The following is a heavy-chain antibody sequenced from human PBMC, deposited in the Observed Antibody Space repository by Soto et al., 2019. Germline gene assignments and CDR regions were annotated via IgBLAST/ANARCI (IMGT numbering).Heavy chain of an antibody. V-gene: IGHV3-30*18. CDR3: VKGFGNYWAFDI. Sequence: PGGSLRLSCAASGFTFSTYGMHWVRLAPGKGLEWVAFISHDGSNKYYGDSVKGRFTISRDNSKNTLSLQMNSLRAEDTAVYYCVKGFGNYWAFDIWGQGTMVTVSS. J-gene: IGHJ3*02. CDR2: ISHDGSNK. CDR1: GFTFSTYG. D-gene: IGHD1-26*01.